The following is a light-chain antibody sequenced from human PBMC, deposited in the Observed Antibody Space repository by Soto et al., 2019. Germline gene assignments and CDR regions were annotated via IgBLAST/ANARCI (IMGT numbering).Light chain of an antibody. CDR2: GAS. J-gene: IGKJ4*01. CDR1: QGVDVN. V-gene: IGKV1-9*01. Sequence: DIQLTQSPSFLSASVGDRVIITCRASQGVDVNFAWYQQKPGKAPKVLISGASTLQSGVPSRFSGSGSDTEFTLTISSLQPEDFATYYCQQLKSYPLTFGGGTKVDIK. CDR3: QQLKSYPLT.